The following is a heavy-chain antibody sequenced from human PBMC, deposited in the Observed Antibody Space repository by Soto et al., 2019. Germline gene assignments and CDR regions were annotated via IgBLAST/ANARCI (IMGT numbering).Heavy chain of an antibody. CDR2: IYYSGST. V-gene: IGHV4-31*03. CDR1: GGSISSGGYY. D-gene: IGHD3-10*01. Sequence: SETLSLTCTVSGGSISSGGYYWSWIRQHPGKGLEWIGYIYYSGSTYYNPSLKSRVTISVDTSKNQFSLKLSSVTAADTAVYYCARVVRGVNPNIDYWGQGTLVTVSS. J-gene: IGHJ4*02. CDR3: ARVVRGVNPNIDY.